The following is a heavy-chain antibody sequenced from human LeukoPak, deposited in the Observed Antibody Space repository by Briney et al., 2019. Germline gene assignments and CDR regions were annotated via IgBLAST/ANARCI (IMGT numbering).Heavy chain of an antibody. CDR3: ASAGDTSDYFYFSAFDI. V-gene: IGHV5-51*01. J-gene: IGHJ3*02. Sequence: HGESLKISCKGSGYSFTSYWIGWVRQMPGKGLEWMGIIYPGDSDTTYSPSFQGQVTISADKSISTAYLQWSSLKASDTAMYYCASAGDTSDYFYFSAFDIWGQGTMVTVSS. D-gene: IGHD3-22*01. CDR2: IYPGDSDT. CDR1: GYSFTSYW.